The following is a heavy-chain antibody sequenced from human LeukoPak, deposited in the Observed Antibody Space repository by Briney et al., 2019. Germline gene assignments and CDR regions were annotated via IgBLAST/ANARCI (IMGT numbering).Heavy chain of an antibody. J-gene: IGHJ4*02. CDR2: ISAYNGNT. CDR3: ARAPRGVVPAAYDY. Sequence: ASEKVSCKASGYTFTSYGISWVRQAPGQGLEWMGWISAYNGNTNYAQKLQGRVTMTTDTSTSTAYMELRSLRSDDTAVYYCARAPRGVVPAAYDYWGQGTLVTVSS. D-gene: IGHD2-2*01. CDR1: GYTFTSYG. V-gene: IGHV1-18*01.